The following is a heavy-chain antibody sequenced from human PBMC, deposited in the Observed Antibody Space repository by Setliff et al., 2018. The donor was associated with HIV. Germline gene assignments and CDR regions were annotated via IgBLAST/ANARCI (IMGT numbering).Heavy chain of an antibody. CDR3: VTTDYFYGRNNFEY. Sequence: PSETLSLTCTVSGYSMSSGYNWGWIRQSPEKGLEWIGNIYHVGTTYYNPSLKSRVTLSVDPSKSQFSLKLTSVTAADTALYYCVTTDYFYGRNNFEYWGQGALVTVSS. CDR2: IYHVGTT. D-gene: IGHD3-10*01. CDR1: GYSMSSGYN. V-gene: IGHV4-38-2*02. J-gene: IGHJ4*02.